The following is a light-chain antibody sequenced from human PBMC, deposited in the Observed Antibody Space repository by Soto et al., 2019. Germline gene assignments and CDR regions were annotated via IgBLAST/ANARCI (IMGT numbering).Light chain of an antibody. J-gene: IGKJ4*01. V-gene: IGKV1-27*01. CDR1: QDIADY. CDR2: AAS. Sequence: DIQMTQSPSSLSASVGDRVTITCRASQDIADYLAWYQQKPGQVPNLLIYAASTLQSGVPSRFTGSGSGTDFTLTITGLEPEDFAVYYCQQRSDWPPLTFGGGTKVEI. CDR3: QQRSDWPPLT.